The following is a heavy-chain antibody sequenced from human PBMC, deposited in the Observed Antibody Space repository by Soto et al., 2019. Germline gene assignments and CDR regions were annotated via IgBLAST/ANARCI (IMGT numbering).Heavy chain of an antibody. J-gene: IGHJ6*02. Sequence: QVQLVQSGAEVKKPGSSVKVSCKASGGTFSSYAISWVRQAPGQGLEWMGGIIPIFGTANYAQKFQGRVTIPADDATSTSYMELISLRSEDTAVYYCARHVPAAGYYYGMDVWGQGTTGTVSS. CDR3: ARHVPAAGYYYGMDV. V-gene: IGHV1-69*12. D-gene: IGHD2-2*01. CDR2: IIPIFGTA. CDR1: GGTFSSYA.